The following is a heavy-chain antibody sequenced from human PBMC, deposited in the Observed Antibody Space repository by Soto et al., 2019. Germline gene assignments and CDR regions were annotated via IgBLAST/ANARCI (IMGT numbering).Heavy chain of an antibody. Sequence: SETLSLTCSVAGGSISSSNYYWGWIRQPPGKGLEWIGSIFHSGSTDYNASLKSRVTISVDTPRNQFSLKLNSVTGADTAVYFCARSSGSSWRITDAFEIWGQGTMVTVS. V-gene: IGHV4-39*01. J-gene: IGHJ3*02. D-gene: IGHD2-15*01. CDR3: ARSSGSSWRITDAFEI. CDR1: GGSISSSNYY. CDR2: IFHSGST.